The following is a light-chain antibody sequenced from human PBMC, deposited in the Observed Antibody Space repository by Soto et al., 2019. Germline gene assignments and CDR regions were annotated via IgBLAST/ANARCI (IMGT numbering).Light chain of an antibody. J-gene: IGKJ4*01. CDR3: QQSYSSPRT. V-gene: IGKV1-39*01. CDR1: QSISSY. CDR2: GAV. Sequence: DIQMTQSPSSLSASVGGRVTVTCRASQSISSYLNWYQQKPGKAPKLLIYGAVNLQSGVPSRFSGSGSGTDFTLTISSLQPEDFATYYCQQSYSSPRTFGGGTKVEIE.